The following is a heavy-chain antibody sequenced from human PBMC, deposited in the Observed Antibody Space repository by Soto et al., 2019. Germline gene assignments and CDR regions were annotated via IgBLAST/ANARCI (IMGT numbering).Heavy chain of an antibody. J-gene: IGHJ4*01. V-gene: IGHV6-1*01. Sequence: PTLSLTCAITGDSVASNSAGWSWVRQSPSRGLEWLGRTYYRSKWYYEYAVSVRGRITINPDTSKNQYSLQLNSVTPEDTAVYFCARGEQYSGRIFDYWGQGTLVTVSS. CDR3: ARGEQYSGRIFDY. D-gene: IGHD1-26*01. CDR1: GDSVASNSAG. CDR2: TYYRSKWYY.